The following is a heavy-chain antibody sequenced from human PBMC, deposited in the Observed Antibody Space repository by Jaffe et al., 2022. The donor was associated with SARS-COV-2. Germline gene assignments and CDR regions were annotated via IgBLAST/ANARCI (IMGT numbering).Heavy chain of an antibody. CDR3: AKELIDFWNQYYYYYGMDV. J-gene: IGHJ6*02. V-gene: IGHV3-30*18. CDR1: GFTFSSYG. CDR2: ISYDGSNK. Sequence: QVQLVESGGGVVQPGRSLRLSCAASGFTFSSYGMHWVRQAPGKGLEWVAVISYDGSNKYYADSVKGRFTISRDNSKNTLYLQMNSLRAEDTAVYYCAKELIDFWNQYYYYYGMDVWGQGTTVTVSS. D-gene: IGHD3-3*01.